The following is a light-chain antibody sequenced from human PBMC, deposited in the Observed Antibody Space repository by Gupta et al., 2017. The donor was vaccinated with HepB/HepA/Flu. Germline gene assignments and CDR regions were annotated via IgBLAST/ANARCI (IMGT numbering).Light chain of an antibody. CDR3: QQYESFRT. Sequence: DIQMTQSPSTLSASVGDRVTITCRASQSVGSWLAWYQQKPGRAPNLLIYAVSTLERGVPSRFSGSGYETEFTLTINGLQPDDFATYYCQQYESFRTFGQGTKVEIK. CDR2: AVS. CDR1: QSVGSW. J-gene: IGKJ1*01. V-gene: IGKV1-5*03.